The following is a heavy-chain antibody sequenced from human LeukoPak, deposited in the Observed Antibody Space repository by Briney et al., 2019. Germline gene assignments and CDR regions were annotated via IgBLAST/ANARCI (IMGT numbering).Heavy chain of an antibody. D-gene: IGHD6-13*01. Sequence: SETLSLTCTVSGVSMSSFYWSWIRQPAGKGLEWIGRMYTSGSTNYNPSLKSRVTMSIDTSKKHFSLNLDSVTAADTAVYYCATYDQQLAFDNWGQGSLVTVSS. CDR1: GVSMSSFY. V-gene: IGHV4-4*07. J-gene: IGHJ4*02. CDR3: ATYDQQLAFDN. CDR2: MYTSGST.